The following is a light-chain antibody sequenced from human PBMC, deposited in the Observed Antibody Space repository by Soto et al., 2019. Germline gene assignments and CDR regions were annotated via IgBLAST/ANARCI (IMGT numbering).Light chain of an antibody. V-gene: IGLV2-14*01. CDR3: SSYTSSSTLV. Sequence: QSALTQPASVSGSPGQSITISCTGTSSYVGAYNSVAWYQHNPGKAPKLMIYDVSNRPSGVSSRFSGSKSANTASLSISGLQADDEADYYCSSYTSSSTLVFGTGTKLTVL. J-gene: IGLJ1*01. CDR1: SSYVGAYNS. CDR2: DVS.